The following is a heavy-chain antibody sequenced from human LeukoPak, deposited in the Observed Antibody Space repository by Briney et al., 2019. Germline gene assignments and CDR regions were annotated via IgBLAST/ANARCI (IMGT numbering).Heavy chain of an antibody. CDR3: ARRGATGRYYYYMDV. D-gene: IGHD1-1*01. CDR2: IYPGDSDT. V-gene: IGHV5-51*01. J-gene: IGHJ6*03. Sequence: GESMKISCKGSGYSFTSYWIGWVRQMPGKGLEWMGIIYPGDSDTRYSPSFQGQVTISADKSISTAYLQWSSLKASDTAMYYCARRGATGRYYYYMDVWGKGTTVTVSS. CDR1: GYSFTSYW.